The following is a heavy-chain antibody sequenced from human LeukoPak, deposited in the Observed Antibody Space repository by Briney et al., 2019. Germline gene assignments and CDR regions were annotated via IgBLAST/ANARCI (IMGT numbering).Heavy chain of an antibody. Sequence: GGSLRLSCAASGFTFSSYSMNWVRQAPGKGLEWVSSISSSSSYIYYADSVKGRFTISRDNAKNSLYLQMNSLRAEDTAVYYCARDRGYSGRHDAFDIWGQGTMVTVSS. V-gene: IGHV3-21*01. CDR3: ARDRGYSGRHDAFDI. CDR1: GFTFSSYS. D-gene: IGHD5-12*01. CDR2: ISSSSSYI. J-gene: IGHJ3*02.